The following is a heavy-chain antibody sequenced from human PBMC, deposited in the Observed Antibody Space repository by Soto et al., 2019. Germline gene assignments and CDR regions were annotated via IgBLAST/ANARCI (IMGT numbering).Heavy chain of an antibody. J-gene: IGHJ5*02. D-gene: IGHD6-19*01. V-gene: IGHV3-73*02. CDR1: GFTFSGSA. CDR2: IRSKANSYAT. CDR3: TRRWIAVAGTGFDP. Sequence: EVQLVESGGGLVQPGGSLKLSCAASGFTFSGSAMHWVRQASGKGLEWVGRIRSKANSYATAYSASVKGRFTISRDDSKNTAYLQMNRLKTEDTAVYYCTRRWIAVAGTGFDPWGQGTLVTVAS.